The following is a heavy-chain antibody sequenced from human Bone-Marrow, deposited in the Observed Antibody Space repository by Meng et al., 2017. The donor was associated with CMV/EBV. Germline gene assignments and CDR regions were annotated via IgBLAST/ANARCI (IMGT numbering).Heavy chain of an antibody. Sequence: ASVKVSRKGPRYTFTCYYMHWVRQAPGQGLEWMGWINPNSGGTNYAQKFQGRVTMTRDTSISTAYMELSRLRSDDTAVDYCARGSTRRYSSSYWCDPWVQGTLVTVSS. CDR1: RYTFTCYY. V-gene: IGHV1-2*02. CDR3: ARGSTRRYSSSYWCDP. CDR2: INPNSGGT. D-gene: IGHD6-6*01. J-gene: IGHJ5*02.